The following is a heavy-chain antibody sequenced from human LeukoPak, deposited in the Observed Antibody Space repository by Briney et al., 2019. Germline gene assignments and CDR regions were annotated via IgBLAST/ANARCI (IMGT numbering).Heavy chain of an antibody. J-gene: IGHJ4*02. D-gene: IGHD6-19*01. Sequence: PGGSLRLSCAASGFTFSNAWMSWVRQAPGKGLEWVGRIKSKTDGGTTDYAAPVKGRFTISRDDSKNTLYLQMNSLKTEDTAVYYCTTDGAVAGLGARDYWGQGTLVTVSS. CDR2: IKSKTDGGTT. V-gene: IGHV3-15*01. CDR1: GFTFSNAW. CDR3: TTDGAVAGLGARDY.